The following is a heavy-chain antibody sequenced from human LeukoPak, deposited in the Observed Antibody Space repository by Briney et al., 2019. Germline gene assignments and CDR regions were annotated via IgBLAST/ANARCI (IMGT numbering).Heavy chain of an antibody. Sequence: ASVTVSCKASGYTFTGYYMHWVRQAPGQGLEWMGWINPNSGGTNYAQKFQGRVTMTRDTSISTAYMELSRLRSDDTAVYYCARIPQGIVGAPYYYYYGMDVWGQGTTVTVSS. CDR3: ARIPQGIVGAPYYYYYGMDV. J-gene: IGHJ6*02. CDR1: GYTFTGYY. V-gene: IGHV1-2*02. CDR2: INPNSGGT. D-gene: IGHD1-26*01.